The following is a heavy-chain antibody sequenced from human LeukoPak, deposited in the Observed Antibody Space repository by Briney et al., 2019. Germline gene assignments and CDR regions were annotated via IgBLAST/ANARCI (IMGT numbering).Heavy chain of an antibody. D-gene: IGHD3-22*01. V-gene: IGHV4-59*08. CDR3: ARHGSVSSGALV. CDR1: GGSITSYY. CDR2: IFYSRRT. Sequence: PSETLSLTCTVSGGSITSYYWSWVRHPPGKGREGIGYIFYSRRTNYNPSLKSRVTISVDTSKNQFSLRLSSVTAADTAVYYCARHGSVSSGALVWGQGTLVTVSS. J-gene: IGHJ4*02.